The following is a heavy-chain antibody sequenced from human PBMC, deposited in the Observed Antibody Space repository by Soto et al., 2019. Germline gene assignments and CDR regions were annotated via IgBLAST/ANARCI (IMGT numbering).Heavy chain of an antibody. J-gene: IGHJ6*02. CDR1: GGTFSSYA. D-gene: IGHD1-7*01. CDR3: ARATELKYNWNSGGYYYGMDV. V-gene: IGHV1-69*13. Sequence: SVKVSCKASGGTFSSYAISWVRRAPGQGLEWMGGIIPIFGTANYAQKFQGRVTITADESTSTAYMELSSLRSEDTAVYYCARATELKYNWNSGGYYYGMDVWGQGTTVTV. CDR2: IIPIFGTA.